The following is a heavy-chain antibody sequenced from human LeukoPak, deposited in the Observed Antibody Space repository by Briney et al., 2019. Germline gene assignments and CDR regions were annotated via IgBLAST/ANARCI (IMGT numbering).Heavy chain of an antibody. CDR1: GGTFTSYA. J-gene: IGHJ4*02. Sequence: SVKVSCKASGGTFTSYAISWVRQAPGQGLEWMGGIIPTFGTANYAQKFQGRVTITTDESTSTAYMELSSLRSEDTAVYYCARVGDYYDSGGSFDYWGQGTLVTVSS. CDR2: IIPTFGTA. V-gene: IGHV1-69*05. D-gene: IGHD3-22*01. CDR3: ARVGDYYDSGGSFDY.